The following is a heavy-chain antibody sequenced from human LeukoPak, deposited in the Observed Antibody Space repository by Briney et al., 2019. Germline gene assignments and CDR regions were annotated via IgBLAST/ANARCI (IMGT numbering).Heavy chain of an antibody. CDR3: ARGRYDYVWGSYPHPFDY. CDR2: IYYSGIT. Sequence: SETLSLTCTVSGDSISTSNYYWAWIRQPPGKGLEWIGSIYYSGITYYNASLKSRVTTSLDTSKNQLSLKVNSVTAADTAVYYCARGRYDYVWGSYPHPFDYWGQGILVTVSS. V-gene: IGHV4-39*07. J-gene: IGHJ4*02. D-gene: IGHD3-16*02. CDR1: GDSISTSNYY.